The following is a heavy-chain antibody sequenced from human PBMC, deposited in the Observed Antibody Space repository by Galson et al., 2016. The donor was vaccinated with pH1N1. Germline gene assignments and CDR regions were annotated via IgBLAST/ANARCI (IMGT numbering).Heavy chain of an antibody. Sequence: SVKVSCKASGYTFTRYEIHWVRQAPGQGLEWMGVINPFGGSTGYAQNFQGRVTMAKDTSTTTVYMELNSLRSEDTAVYYCARGGSCGGDCYFFDYWGQGTLVTVS. V-gene: IGHV1-46*01. D-gene: IGHD2-21*02. CDR1: GYTFTRYE. J-gene: IGHJ4*02. CDR3: ARGGSCGGDCYFFDY. CDR2: INPFGGST.